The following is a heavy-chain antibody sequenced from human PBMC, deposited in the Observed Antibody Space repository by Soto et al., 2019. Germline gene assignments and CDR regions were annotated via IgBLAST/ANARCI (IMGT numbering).Heavy chain of an antibody. CDR2: ISSSGGST. D-gene: IGHD7-27*01. CDR3: AKGWGDY. Sequence: EVQLLESGGGLVQPGGSLRLSCAASGFTFSSYTMSWVRQGPGKGLEWVSGISSSGGSTVYAGSVKGRFTISRDNFKNTLYLQMNSLRAEDTAVYYCAKGWGDYWGQGTPVTVSS. J-gene: IGHJ4*02. CDR1: GFTFSSYT. V-gene: IGHV3-23*01.